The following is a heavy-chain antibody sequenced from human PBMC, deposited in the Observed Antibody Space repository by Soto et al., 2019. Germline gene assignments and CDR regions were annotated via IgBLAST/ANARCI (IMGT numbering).Heavy chain of an antibody. Sequence: SSETLSLTCAVSGVSITTNGYSWSWIRQPPGKGLEWIGYIYPSGTIFYNPSLNSRVTISADTSNNQFSLKLTSVTAADTAVYFCANYTDFAKYYFDYWGRGTLVTVSS. CDR2: IYPSGTI. V-gene: IGHV4-30-2*01. D-gene: IGHD3-3*01. CDR3: ANYTDFAKYYFDY. J-gene: IGHJ4*02. CDR1: GVSITTNGYS.